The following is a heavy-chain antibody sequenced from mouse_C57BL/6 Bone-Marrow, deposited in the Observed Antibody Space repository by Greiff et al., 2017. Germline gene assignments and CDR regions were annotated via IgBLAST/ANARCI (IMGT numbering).Heavy chain of an antibody. D-gene: IGHD1-1*01. V-gene: IGHV1-55*01. CDR3: ASKSTTVVNYFGD. J-gene: IGHJ2*01. Sequence: QVQLKQPGAELVKPGASVKMSCKASGYTFTSYWITWVKQRPGQGLEWIGDIYPGSGSTNYNEKFKSKATLSVDTSSSTAYMQLSSLTSEDSAVYYCASKSTTVVNYFGDWGQGATLTVSS. CDR2: IYPGSGST. CDR1: GYTFTSYW.